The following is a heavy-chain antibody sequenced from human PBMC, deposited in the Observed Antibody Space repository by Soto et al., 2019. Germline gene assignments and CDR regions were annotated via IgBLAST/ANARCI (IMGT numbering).Heavy chain of an antibody. D-gene: IGHD3-9*01. CDR3: ANLILRYFDWLPTDQRIDY. J-gene: IGHJ4*02. CDR1: GFTVSNTY. Sequence: GGSLRLSCAASGFTVSNTYMTWVRQPPGKGLECVSVIYTAGGTNYADSVKGRFIISRDNSKNTLYLQMNSLRAEDTAVYYCANLILRYFDWLPTDQRIDYWGQGTLVTSPQ. CDR2: IYTAGGT. V-gene: IGHV3-53*01.